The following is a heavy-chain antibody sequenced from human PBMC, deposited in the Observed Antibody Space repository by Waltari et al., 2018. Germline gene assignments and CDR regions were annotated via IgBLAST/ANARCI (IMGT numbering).Heavy chain of an antibody. Sequence: QVQLVQSGAEVKKPGSSVKVSCKASGGTFSSYAISWVRQTPGQGVVWVGGTNPFLCIATYAHKFQGRVTITADKSTSTAYLGLSSLRSEDTSVYYCARDRTVAARPYYFDYWGQGTLVTVSS. D-gene: IGHD6-6*01. V-gene: IGHV1-69*10. CDR3: ARDRTVAARPYYFDY. J-gene: IGHJ4*02. CDR1: GGTFSSYA. CDR2: TNPFLCIA.